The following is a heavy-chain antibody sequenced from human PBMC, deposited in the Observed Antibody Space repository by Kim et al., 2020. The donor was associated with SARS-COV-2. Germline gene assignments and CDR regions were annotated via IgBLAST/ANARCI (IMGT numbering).Heavy chain of an antibody. V-gene: IGHV3-11*03. CDR2: ISSSSSYT. CDR3: ASGPRYCSGGSCYSLVTFDY. D-gene: IGHD2-15*01. CDR1: GFTFSDYY. Sequence: GGSLRLSCAASGFTFSDYYMSWIRQAPGKGLEWVSYISSSSSYTNYADSVKGRFTISRDNAKNSLYLQMNSLRAEDTAVYYCASGPRYCSGGSCYSLVTFDYWGQGTLVTVSS. J-gene: IGHJ4*02.